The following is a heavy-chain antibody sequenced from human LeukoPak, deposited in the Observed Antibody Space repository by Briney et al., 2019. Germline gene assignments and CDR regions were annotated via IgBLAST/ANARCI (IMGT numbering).Heavy chain of an antibody. Sequence: PSETLSLTCTVSGGSISNGGYYWSWIRQPPGKGLEWIGYIYHSGSTYYNPSLKSRVTISVDRSKNQFSLRLSSVTAADTAVYYCARGAATQGLSFSDYWGQGTLVTVSS. CDR2: IYHSGST. CDR1: GGSISNGGYY. CDR3: ARGAATQGLSFSDY. D-gene: IGHD2/OR15-2a*01. V-gene: IGHV4-30-2*01. J-gene: IGHJ4*02.